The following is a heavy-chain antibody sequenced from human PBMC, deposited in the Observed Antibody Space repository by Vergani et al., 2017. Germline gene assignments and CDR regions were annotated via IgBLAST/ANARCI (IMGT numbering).Heavy chain of an antibody. J-gene: IGHJ4*02. CDR1: GFTFGDYA. CDR2: IRSKAYGGTK. CDR3: TRDSPPEYRYFDH. V-gene: IGHV3-49*04. D-gene: IGHD4-11*01. Sequence: EVQLVESGGGLVQPGRSLRLSCTASGFTFGDYALSWVRQLPGKGLEWVGFIRSKAYGGTKEYAASVKCRFTISRDDSKSIAYLQMNSLKTEDTAVYYCTRDSPPEYRYFDHWGQGTLVTVSS.